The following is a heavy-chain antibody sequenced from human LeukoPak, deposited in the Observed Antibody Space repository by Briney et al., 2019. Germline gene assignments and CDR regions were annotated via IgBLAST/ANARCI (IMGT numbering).Heavy chain of an antibody. CDR2: ISYDGSNK. CDR3: ARDLLTPIYYYDSSGYYSTP. D-gene: IGHD3-22*01. V-gene: IGHV3-30*04. CDR1: GFTFSSYA. J-gene: IGHJ5*02. Sequence: GGSLRLSCAASGFTFSSYAMHWVRQAPGKGLEWVAVISYDGSNKYYADSVKGRFTISRDNSKNTLYLQMNSLRAEDTAVYYCARDLLTPIYYYDSSGYYSTPWGQGTLVTVSS.